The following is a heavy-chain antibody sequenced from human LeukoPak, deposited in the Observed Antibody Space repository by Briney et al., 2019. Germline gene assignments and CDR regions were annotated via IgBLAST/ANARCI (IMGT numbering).Heavy chain of an antibody. J-gene: IGHJ4*02. CDR2: IYYSGST. CDR1: GGSISSGDYY. D-gene: IGHD6-19*01. V-gene: IGHV4-30-4*01. CDR3: ASEAGASSGWSLDY. Sequence: PSETLSLTCTVSGGSISSGDYYWSWIRQPPGKGLEWIGYIYYSGSTYYNPSLKSRVTISVDTSKNQFSLKLSSVTAADTAVYYCASEAGASSGWSLDYWGQGTLVTVSS.